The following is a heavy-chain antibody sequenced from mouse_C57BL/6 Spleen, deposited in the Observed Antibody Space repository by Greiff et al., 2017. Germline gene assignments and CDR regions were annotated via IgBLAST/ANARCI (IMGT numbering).Heavy chain of an antibody. J-gene: IGHJ3*01. CDR3: ASLHCAY. CDR1: GYTFTSYW. Sequence: QVQLQQPGAELVKPGASVKLSCKASGYTFTSYWMQWVKQRPGQGLEWIGEIDPSDSYTNYNQKFKGKATLTVDTSSSTAYMQLSSLTSEDSAVYYCASLHCAYWGQGTLVTVSA. V-gene: IGHV1-50*01. CDR2: IDPSDSYT.